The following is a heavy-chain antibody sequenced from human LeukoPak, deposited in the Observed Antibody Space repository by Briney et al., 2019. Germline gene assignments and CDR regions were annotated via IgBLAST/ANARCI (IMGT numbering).Heavy chain of an antibody. D-gene: IGHD3-3*01. CDR3: AKSHPYDFREGTPEYFQH. CDR1: GFTFSSYA. CDR2: ISYDGSNK. V-gene: IGHV3-30-3*02. Sequence: PGGSLRLSCAASGFTFSSYAMHWVRQAPGKGLEWVAVISYDGSNKYYADSVKGRFTISRDNSKNTLYLQMNSLRAEDTAVYYCAKSHPYDFREGTPEYFQHWGQGTLVTVSS. J-gene: IGHJ1*01.